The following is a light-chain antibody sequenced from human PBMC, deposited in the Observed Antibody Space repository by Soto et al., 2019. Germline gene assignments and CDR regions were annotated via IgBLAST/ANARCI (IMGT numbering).Light chain of an antibody. CDR2: LEGSGSY. J-gene: IGLJ3*02. CDR3: GPWDSNTGV. V-gene: IGLV4-60*02. Sequence: QSVLTQSSSASASLGSSVKLTCTLSSGHSTYIIAWHQQQPGKAPRYLVKLEGSGSYDKGTGVPDRFSGSSSGADRYLTISNLQFEEEAHYYCGPWDSNTGVFGGGTKLPVL. CDR1: SGHSTYI.